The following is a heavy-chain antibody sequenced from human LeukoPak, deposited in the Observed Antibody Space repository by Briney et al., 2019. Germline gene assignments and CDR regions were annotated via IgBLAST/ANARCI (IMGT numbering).Heavy chain of an antibody. CDR3: TKDLPFTAGGVIVH. V-gene: IGHV3-15*01. J-gene: IGHJ1*01. CDR2: IRSKVDGWTA. D-gene: IGHD3-16*02. Sequence: GGSLRLSCGVSGLTFSDAWLTWVRQGPGKGLEWVGLIRSKVDGWTADYATTVKGRFTISRDDSKNMLYLQMNGLKTEDTAIYYCTKDLPFTAGGVIVHWGQGALVTVSS. CDR1: GLTFSDAW.